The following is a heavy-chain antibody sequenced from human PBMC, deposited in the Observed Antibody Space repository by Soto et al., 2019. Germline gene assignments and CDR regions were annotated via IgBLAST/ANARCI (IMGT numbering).Heavy chain of an antibody. Sequence: QVQLVQSGAEVKKPGASVKVSCKASAYTFTSYGISWVRQAPGQGLEWMGWISAYNGKTNYAQKFRGRVTMTTDTSTNTDYMELRSLRYDDTAVYYCMRETNGYEDYWGQGTLVTVSS. CDR1: AYTFTSYG. V-gene: IGHV1-18*01. J-gene: IGHJ4*02. D-gene: IGHD2-8*01. CDR3: MRETNGYEDY. CDR2: ISAYNGKT.